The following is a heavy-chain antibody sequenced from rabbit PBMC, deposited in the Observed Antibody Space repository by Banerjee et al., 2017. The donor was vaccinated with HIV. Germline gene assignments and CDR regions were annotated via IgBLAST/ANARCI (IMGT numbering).Heavy chain of an antibody. CDR1: GFDFINYY. Sequence: QLEETGGGLVQPGGSLTLSCKASGFDFINYYMTWVRQAPGKGLEWIGIIYAGEGGTHYASWVNGRFTISRDNAQNTVDLQLNSLTAADTATYFCARDLAGVIGWNFNLWGPGTLVTVS. D-gene: IGHD4-1*01. CDR3: ARDLAGVIGWNFNL. V-gene: IGHV1S7*01. CDR2: IYAGEGGT. J-gene: IGHJ4*01.